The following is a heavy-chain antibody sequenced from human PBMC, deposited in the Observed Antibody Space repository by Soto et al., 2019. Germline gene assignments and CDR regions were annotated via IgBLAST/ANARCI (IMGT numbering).Heavy chain of an antibody. V-gene: IGHV3-73*01. Sequence: VGSLRLSCAASGFTFSGSAMHWVRQASGKGLEWVGRIRSKANSDAIAYAASVKGRFTISRDDSKNTAYLQMNSLKTEDTAVYYCVRYCSGGSCPDAFDIWGQGTMVTVS. D-gene: IGHD2-15*01. J-gene: IGHJ3*02. CDR2: IRSKANSDAI. CDR1: GFTFSGSA. CDR3: VRYCSGGSCPDAFDI.